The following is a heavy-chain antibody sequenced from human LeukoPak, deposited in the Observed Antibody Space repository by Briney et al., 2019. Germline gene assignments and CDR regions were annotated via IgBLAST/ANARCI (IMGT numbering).Heavy chain of an antibody. CDR1: DGSIGSSSYY. CDR3: ATLPITIFGDHHAFDI. Sequence: SETLSLTCTVSDGSIGSSSYYWGWIRQPPGKGLEWIGSIYYSGNTQYNPSLKSRVTMSVDTSKNHFSLKLSSVTAADTAVYYCATLPITIFGDHHAFDIWGQGTMVTVSS. CDR2: IYYSGNT. J-gene: IGHJ3*02. V-gene: IGHV4-39*02. D-gene: IGHD3-3*01.